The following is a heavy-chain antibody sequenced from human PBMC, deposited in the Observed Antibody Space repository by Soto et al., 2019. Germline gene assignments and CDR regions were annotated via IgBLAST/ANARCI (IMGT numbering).Heavy chain of an antibody. Sequence: EVQLGESGGGLVQPGGSLRLSCAASGFTFSSYSMNWVRQAPGKGLEWASYISSSGSTIYYADSVKGRFTISRDNAKNLLYQQMSSMRAEDTAVYSCANLLAAANKNYWGQATLVPVSS. J-gene: IGHJ4*02. CDR3: ANLLAAANKNY. CDR1: GFTFSSYS. V-gene: IGHV3-48*01. CDR2: ISSSGSTI. D-gene: IGHD2-15*01.